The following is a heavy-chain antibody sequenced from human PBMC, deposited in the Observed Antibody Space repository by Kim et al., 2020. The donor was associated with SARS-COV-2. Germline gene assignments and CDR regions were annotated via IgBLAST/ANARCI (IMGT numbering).Heavy chain of an antibody. CDR1: GFTFGEFW. Sequence: GGSLRLSCTASGFTFGEFWMSWVRQAPGKGLEWVGCIRSKAYGGTTEYAASVKGRFTISRDDSKSIDYLQMNGLKTEDTAVYYCTIEHRKSMAVAGRRLPSYYYYYSMDVWGKGTPVTVSS. D-gene: IGHD6-19*01. J-gene: IGHJ6*03. V-gene: IGHV3-49*04. CDR2: IRSKAYGGTT. CDR3: TIEHRKSMAVAGRRLPSYYYYYSMDV.